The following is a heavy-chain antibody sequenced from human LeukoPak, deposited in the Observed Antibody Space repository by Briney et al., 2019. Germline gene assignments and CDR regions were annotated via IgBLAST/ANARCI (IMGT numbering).Heavy chain of an antibody. CDR1: GFIFSNYD. J-gene: IGHJ4*02. CDR3: VKDSEATFDY. V-gene: IGHV3-48*03. CDR2: ISSSGSSI. Sequence: GGSLRLSCAASGFIFSNYDMNWVRQAPGKGLEWISYISSSGSSIYYADSVKGRFTISRDNAKRSLYLQTNSLRAEDTAVYYCVKDSEATFDYWGQGTLVTVSS.